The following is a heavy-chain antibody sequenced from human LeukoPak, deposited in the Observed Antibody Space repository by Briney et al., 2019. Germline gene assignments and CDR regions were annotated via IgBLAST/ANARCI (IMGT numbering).Heavy chain of an antibody. CDR2: IKQDGSER. Sequence: PGGSLRLSCAASGFTFTTFWVSWVRQAPGKGLEWVANIKQDGSERYYVDSVKGRFTISRDNAKNSLHLQMNSLRAEDTGVYYCAGSGWQVYLDYWGQGALVTVSS. CDR1: GFTFTTFW. J-gene: IGHJ4*02. CDR3: AGSGWQVYLDY. V-gene: IGHV3-7*01. D-gene: IGHD6-19*01.